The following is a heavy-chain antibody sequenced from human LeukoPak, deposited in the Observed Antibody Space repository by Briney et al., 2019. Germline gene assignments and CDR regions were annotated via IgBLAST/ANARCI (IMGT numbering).Heavy chain of an antibody. Sequence: SETLSLTCTVSGGSISSGDYYWGWIRQPPGKGLEWIGSIYYSGSTYYNPSLKSRVTISVDTSKNQFSLKLSSVTAADTAVYYCARRLWVRGAISAYYFDYWGQGTLVTVSS. J-gene: IGHJ4*02. CDR1: GGSISSGDYY. V-gene: IGHV4-39*01. D-gene: IGHD3-10*01. CDR2: IYYSGST. CDR3: ARRLWVRGAISAYYFDY.